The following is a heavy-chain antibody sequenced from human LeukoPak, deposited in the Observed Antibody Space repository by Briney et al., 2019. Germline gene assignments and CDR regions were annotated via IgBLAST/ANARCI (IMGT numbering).Heavy chain of an antibody. Sequence: GGSLRLSCAASGFTFDDYAMHWVRQAPGKGLEWVSGISWNSGSIGYADSVKGRFTISRDNAKNSLYLQMNSLRAEDTAVYYCARAYYYGSGSSGAPDYWGQGTLVTVSS. CDR2: ISWNSGSI. D-gene: IGHD3-10*01. J-gene: IGHJ4*02. CDR1: GFTFDDYA. V-gene: IGHV3-9*01. CDR3: ARAYYYGSGSSGAPDY.